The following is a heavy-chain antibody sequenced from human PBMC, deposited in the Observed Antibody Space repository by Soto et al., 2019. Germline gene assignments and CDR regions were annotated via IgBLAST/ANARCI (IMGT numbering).Heavy chain of an antibody. J-gene: IGHJ5*02. CDR2: ISGSGGST. V-gene: IGHV3-23*01. D-gene: IGHD6-6*01. Sequence: GGSLRLSCAASGFTFSSYAMIWVRQAPGKGLEWVSAISGSGGSTYYADSVKGRFTISRDNSKNTLYLQMNSLRAEDTAVYYCAKGLYSSSSFGWFDPWGQGTLVTVSS. CDR3: AKGLYSSSSFGWFDP. CDR1: GFTFSSYA.